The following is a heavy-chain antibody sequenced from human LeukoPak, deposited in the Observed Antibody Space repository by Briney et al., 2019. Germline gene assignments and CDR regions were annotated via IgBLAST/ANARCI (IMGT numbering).Heavy chain of an antibody. D-gene: IGHD5-18*01. J-gene: IGHJ4*02. V-gene: IGHV4-34*01. CDR2: INHSGST. CDR3: ARVSSGYSYGYFDY. CDR1: GGSFSGYY. Sequence: PSETLSLTCAVYGGSFSGYYWSWIRQPPGKGLEWIGEINHSGSTNYNPSLKSRVTISVDTSKNQFSLKLSSVTAADTAVYYCARVSSGYSYGYFDYWGQGTLVTVSS.